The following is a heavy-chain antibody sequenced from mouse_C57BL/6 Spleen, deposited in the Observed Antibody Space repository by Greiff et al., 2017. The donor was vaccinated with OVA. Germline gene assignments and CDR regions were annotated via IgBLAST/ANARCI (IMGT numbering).Heavy chain of an antibody. CDR2: IWSGGST. V-gene: IGHV2-2*01. D-gene: IGHD1-1*02. CDR3: ARKRGSYEAMDY. Sequence: QVQLQQSGPGLVQPSQSLSITCTVSGFSLTSYGVHWVRQSPGKGLEWLGVIWSGGSTAYNAAFISRLSISKDNSKSQVFFKMNSLQADDTAIYYCARKRGSYEAMDYWGQGTSVTVSS. J-gene: IGHJ4*01. CDR1: GFSLTSYG.